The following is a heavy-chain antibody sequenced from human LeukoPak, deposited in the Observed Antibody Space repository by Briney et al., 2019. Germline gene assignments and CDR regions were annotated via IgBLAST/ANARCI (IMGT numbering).Heavy chain of an antibody. CDR2: MNPNSGNT. Sequence: ASVKVSCKASGYTFTSYDINWVRQATGQGLEWTGWMNPNSGNTGYAQKFQGRVTMTRNTSISTAYMELSSLRSEDTAVYYCARGREARHIVVWNNLRWFDPWGQGTLVTVSS. CDR3: ARGREARHIVVWNNLRWFDP. V-gene: IGHV1-8*01. CDR1: GYTFTSYD. D-gene: IGHD2-21*01. J-gene: IGHJ5*02.